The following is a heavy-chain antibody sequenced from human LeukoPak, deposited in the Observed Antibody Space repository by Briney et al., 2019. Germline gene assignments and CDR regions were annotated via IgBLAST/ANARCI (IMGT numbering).Heavy chain of an antibody. CDR2: IKQDGNEK. V-gene: IGHV3-7*03. CDR3: ARGSHYYDSGRYYYYGLDV. J-gene: IGHJ6*02. Sequence: GGSLRLSCAASGFTFSDYWMTWVRQAPGKGLEWVANIKQDGNEKYYVDSVRGRFTISRDNAKKSLYLQMNSLRAEDTAVYYCARGSHYYDSGRYYYYGLDVWGQGTTVTVFS. CDR1: GFTFSDYW. D-gene: IGHD3-10*01.